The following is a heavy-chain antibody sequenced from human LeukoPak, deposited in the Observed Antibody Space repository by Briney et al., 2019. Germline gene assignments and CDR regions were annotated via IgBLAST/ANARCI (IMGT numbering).Heavy chain of an antibody. CDR3: ARDGYDFWSGYGSSWYYFDY. J-gene: IGHJ4*02. D-gene: IGHD3-3*01. CDR2: IYYSGST. CDR1: GGSISIYS. Sequence: PSETLSLTCTVSGGSISIYSWSWIRQPPGKGLEWIGYIYYSGSTNYNPSLKSRVTISVDTSKNQFSLKLSSVTAADTAVYYCARDGYDFWSGYGSSWYYFDYWGQGTLVTVSS. V-gene: IGHV4-59*01.